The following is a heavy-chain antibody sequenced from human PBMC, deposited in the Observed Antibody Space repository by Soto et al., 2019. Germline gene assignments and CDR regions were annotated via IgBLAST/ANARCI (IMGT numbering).Heavy chain of an antibody. J-gene: IGHJ6*02. CDR1: GFNFSSHG. D-gene: IGHD3-3*01. V-gene: IGHV3-30*18. CDR2: ISYDGSNK. Sequence: PGGSPRPSCAASGFNFSSHGMHWVRQAPGKGLEWVAVISYDGSNKYYADSVKGRFTISRDNSKNTLYLQMNSLRAEDTAVYYCAKDLYYDFWSRVYYYYGMDVWGQGT. CDR3: AKDLYYDFWSRVYYYYGMDV.